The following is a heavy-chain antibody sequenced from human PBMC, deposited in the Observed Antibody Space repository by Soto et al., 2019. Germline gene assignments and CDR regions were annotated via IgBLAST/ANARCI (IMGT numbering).Heavy chain of an antibody. V-gene: IGHV1-2*02. Sequence: ASVKVSCKASGYTFTGDYMHWVRQAPGQGLEWMGWINPNSGGTNYAQKFQGRVTRTRDTSISTAYMELSRLRSDDTAVYYCARVRPVYYDFWSGYYYYYGMDVWGQGTTVTVSS. CDR2: INPNSGGT. D-gene: IGHD3-3*01. CDR1: GYTFTGDY. CDR3: ARVRPVYYDFWSGYYYYYGMDV. J-gene: IGHJ6*02.